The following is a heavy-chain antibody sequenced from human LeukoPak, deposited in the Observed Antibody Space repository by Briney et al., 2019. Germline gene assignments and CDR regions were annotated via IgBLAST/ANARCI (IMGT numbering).Heavy chain of an antibody. Sequence: GESLKISCKGSGYSFTSSWIGWVRQMPGEGLEWMGIIYPGDSDTRYSPSFQGQVTISADKSIGTAYPQWSSLKASDTAMYYCAGQSVRGGNPYYLDYWGQGTLVTVSS. J-gene: IGHJ4*02. V-gene: IGHV5-51*01. CDR3: AGQSVRGGNPYYLDY. CDR1: GYSFTSSW. D-gene: IGHD4-23*01. CDR2: IYPGDSDT.